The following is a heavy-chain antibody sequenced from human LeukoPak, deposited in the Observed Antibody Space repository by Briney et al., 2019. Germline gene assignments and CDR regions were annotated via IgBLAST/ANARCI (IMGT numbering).Heavy chain of an antibody. CDR3: ARGQNWNHDF. D-gene: IGHD1-14*01. V-gene: IGHV3-7*01. J-gene: IGHJ4*02. Sequence: GGSLRLSCAASGFSFSGIWMSWLRQAPGKGLEWVANIKVDGKKIYQVDSLKGRFTIARDNAKNYLVLQMNSLRVEDTAIYYCARGQNWNHDFWGQGTLVTVYS. CDR2: IKVDGKKI. CDR1: GFSFSGIW.